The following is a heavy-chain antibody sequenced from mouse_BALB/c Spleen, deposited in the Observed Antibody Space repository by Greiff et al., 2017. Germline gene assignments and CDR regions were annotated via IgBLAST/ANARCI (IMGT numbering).Heavy chain of an antibody. CDR1: GFTFTDYY. V-gene: IGHV7-3*02. CDR2: IRNKANGYTT. CDR3: ARDNDYDGGYYAMDY. J-gene: IGHJ4*01. D-gene: IGHD2-4*01. Sequence: EVQLVESGGGLVQPGGSLRLSCATSGFTFTDYYMSWVRQPPGKALEWLGFIRNKANGYTTEYSASVKGRFTISRDNSQSILYLQMNTLRAEDSATYYCARDNDYDGGYYAMDYWGQGTSVTVSS.